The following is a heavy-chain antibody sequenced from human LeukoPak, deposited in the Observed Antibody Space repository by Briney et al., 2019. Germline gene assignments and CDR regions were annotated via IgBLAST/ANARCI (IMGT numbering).Heavy chain of an antibody. CDR1: AFAFSNHA. D-gene: IGHD5-18*01. Sequence: GESLRLSCTASAFAFSNHAMSWVRQAPGKGLEWVSSISISGGTTYYADSVKGRFTISRENSKSTLYLQMNNLRAEDTAVYYCAKDGLYSYGLAPIDYWGQGTLVTVSS. V-gene: IGHV3-23*01. J-gene: IGHJ4*02. CDR3: AKDGLYSYGLAPIDY. CDR2: ISISGGTT.